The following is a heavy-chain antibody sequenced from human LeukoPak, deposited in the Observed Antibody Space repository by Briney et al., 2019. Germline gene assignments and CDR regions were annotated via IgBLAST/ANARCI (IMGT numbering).Heavy chain of an antibody. J-gene: IGHJ4*02. CDR2: ISGSGGST. CDR3: AQTPVVRGDPPAY. V-gene: IGHV3-23*01. CDR1: GFTFSSYA. Sequence: PGGSLRLSCAASGFTFSSYAMSWVRQAPGKGLEWVSAISGSGGSTYYADSMKGRFTISRDNSKNTLYLQMNSLRAEDTAVYYCAQTPVVRGDPPAYWGQGTLVTVSS. D-gene: IGHD3-10*01.